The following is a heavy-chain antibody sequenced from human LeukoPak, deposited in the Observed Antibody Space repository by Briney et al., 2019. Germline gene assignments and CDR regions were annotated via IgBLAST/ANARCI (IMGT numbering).Heavy chain of an antibody. V-gene: IGHV1-69*13. Sequence: GDSVKVSCKAPVGTFSSYAIRWVRQAPGQGLEWMGGIIPIFGTEIYAQKFKGRLTIPADDSTSTAHMELSSLSSGDAAVFYFPGVVYGGSSGWPQVFDYWGQETLVSVSS. CDR2: IIPIFGTE. D-gene: IGHD4-23*01. J-gene: IGHJ4*02. CDR1: VGTFSSYA. CDR3: PGVVYGGSSGWPQVFDY.